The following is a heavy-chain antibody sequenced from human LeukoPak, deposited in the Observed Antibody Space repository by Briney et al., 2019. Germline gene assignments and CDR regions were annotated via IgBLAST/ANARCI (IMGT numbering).Heavy chain of an antibody. J-gene: IGHJ4*02. CDR1: GLTASSNY. CDR3: ARSLYYYDSSGYYYY. D-gene: IGHD3-22*01. V-gene: IGHV3-66*02. Sequence: GGSLRLSCAASGLTASSNYMNWVGQAPGKGLEWVAFITIRGRAYYAASGTGRFTISRDHSKTPLYLQMHSLRPEYTAVYYCARSLYYYDSSGYYYYWGQGTLVTVSS. CDR2: ITIRGRA.